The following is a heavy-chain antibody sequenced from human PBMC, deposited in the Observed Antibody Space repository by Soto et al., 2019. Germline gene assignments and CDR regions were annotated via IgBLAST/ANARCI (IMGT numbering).Heavy chain of an antibody. V-gene: IGHV1-69*01. D-gene: IGHD6-19*01. CDR1: GGTFSSYP. Sequence: QVQLVQSGAEVKKPGSSVKVSCKASGGTFSSYPISWVRQAPGQGLEWMGGIIPIFGTANYAQKFQGRVTITADESTSKAYMELSSLRSEDTAVYYCAREGEGSGWYYYGMDVWGQGTTVTVSS. CDR2: IIPIFGTA. CDR3: AREGEGSGWYYYGMDV. J-gene: IGHJ6*02.